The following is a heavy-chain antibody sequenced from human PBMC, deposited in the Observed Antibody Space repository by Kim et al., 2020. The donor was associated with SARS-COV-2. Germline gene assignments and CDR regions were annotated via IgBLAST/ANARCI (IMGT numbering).Heavy chain of an antibody. Sequence: NPTYAQGFTGRFVFSLDPSVSTAYLQISSLKAEDTAVYYCARIVPAALMVWGQGTLVTVSS. CDR2: NP. CDR3: ARIVPAALMV. V-gene: IGHV7-4-1*02. J-gene: IGHJ4*02. D-gene: IGHD2-2*01.